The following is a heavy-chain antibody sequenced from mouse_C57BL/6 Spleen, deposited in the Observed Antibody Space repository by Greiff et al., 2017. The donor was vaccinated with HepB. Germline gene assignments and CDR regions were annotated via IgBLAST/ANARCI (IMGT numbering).Heavy chain of an antibody. Sequence: EVHLVESGGGLVKPGGSLKLSCAASGFTFSSYAMSWVRQTPEKRLEWVATISDGGSYTYYPDNVKGRFTISRDNAKNNLYLQMSHLKSEATAMYDCAREGSNPYAMDYWGQGTSVTVSS. V-gene: IGHV5-4*01. D-gene: IGHD1-1*01. CDR2: ISDGGSYT. J-gene: IGHJ4*01. CDR3: AREGSNPYAMDY. CDR1: GFTFSSYA.